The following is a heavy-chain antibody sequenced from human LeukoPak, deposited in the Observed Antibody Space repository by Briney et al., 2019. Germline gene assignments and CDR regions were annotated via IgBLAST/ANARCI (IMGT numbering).Heavy chain of an antibody. CDR1: GGSISSGGYY. V-gene: IGHV4-31*03. Sequence: MPSQTLSLTCTVSGGSISSGGYYWSWIRQHPGKGPEWIGYIYYSGSTYYNPSLKSRVTISVDTSKNQFSLKLSSVTAADTAVYYCARVRMRVWFDPWGQGTLVTVSS. D-gene: IGHD3-10*01. J-gene: IGHJ5*02. CDR2: IYYSGST. CDR3: ARVRMRVWFDP.